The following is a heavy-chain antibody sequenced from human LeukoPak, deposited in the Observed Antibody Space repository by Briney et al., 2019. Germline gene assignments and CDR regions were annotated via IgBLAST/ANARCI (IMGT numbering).Heavy chain of an antibody. J-gene: IGHJ6*03. CDR2: ISGSGGTT. V-gene: IGHV3-23*01. Sequence: GGSLRLSCAASGFTFSSYAMSWVRQAPGKGLEWVSVISGSGGTTYYADSVKGRFTISRDNSKNTLYLQMNSLRAEDTAVYYCAHSGYSDNRYPYEYYYMDVWGKGTTVTVSS. CDR3: AHSGYSDNRYPYEYYYMDV. CDR1: GFTFSSYA. D-gene: IGHD5-12*01.